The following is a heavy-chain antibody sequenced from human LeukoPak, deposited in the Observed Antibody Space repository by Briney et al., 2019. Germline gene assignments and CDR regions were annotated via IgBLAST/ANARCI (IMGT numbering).Heavy chain of an antibody. J-gene: IGHJ4*02. CDR3: AKDIKRYIVGATSSPSFDY. CDR1: GFTFDDYA. Sequence: GGSLRLSCAASGFTFDDYAMHWVRQAPGKGLEWVSGISWNSGSIGYADSVKGRFTISRDNAKNSLYLQMNSLRAEDTALYYCAKDIKRYIVGATSSPSFDYWGQGTLVTVSS. D-gene: IGHD1-26*01. CDR2: ISWNSGSI. V-gene: IGHV3-9*01.